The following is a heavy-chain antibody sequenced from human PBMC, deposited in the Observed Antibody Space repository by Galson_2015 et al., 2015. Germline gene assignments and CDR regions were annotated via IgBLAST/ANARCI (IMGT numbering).Heavy chain of an antibody. Sequence: SLRLSCAASGFTFSSYGMHWVRQAPGKGLEWVAVTWYDGSNKYYADSVKGRFTISRDNSKNTLYLQMNSLRAEDTAVYYCARGLWFGELLGYFDYWGQGTLVTVSS. CDR1: GFTFSSYG. D-gene: IGHD3-10*01. CDR2: TWYDGSNK. V-gene: IGHV3-33*01. J-gene: IGHJ4*02. CDR3: ARGLWFGELLGYFDY.